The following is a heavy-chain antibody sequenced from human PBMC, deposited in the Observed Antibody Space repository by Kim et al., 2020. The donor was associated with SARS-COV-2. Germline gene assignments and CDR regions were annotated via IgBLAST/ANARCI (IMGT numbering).Heavy chain of an antibody. D-gene: IGHD3-10*01. CDR2: IYYSGST. V-gene: IGHV4-31*03. Sequence: SETLSLTCTVSGGSISSGGYYWSWIRQHPGKGLEWIGYIYYSGSTYYNPSLKSRVTISVDTSKNQFSLKLSSVTAADTAVYYCARGAEVFWYGSGSLYYFDYWGQGTLVTVSS. CDR3: ARGAEVFWYGSGSLYYFDY. CDR1: GGSISSGGYY. J-gene: IGHJ4*02.